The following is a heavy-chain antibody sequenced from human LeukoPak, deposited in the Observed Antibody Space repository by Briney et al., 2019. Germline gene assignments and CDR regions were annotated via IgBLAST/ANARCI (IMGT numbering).Heavy chain of an antibody. Sequence: SETQSLTCAVYGGSFSGYYWSWIRQPPGKGLEWIGEINHSGSTNYNPSLKSRVTISVDTSKNQFSLKLSSVTAADTAVYYCASPMAQAYDAFDIWGQGTMVTVSS. D-gene: IGHD3-10*01. CDR1: GGSFSGYY. J-gene: IGHJ3*02. V-gene: IGHV4-34*01. CDR2: INHSGST. CDR3: ASPMAQAYDAFDI.